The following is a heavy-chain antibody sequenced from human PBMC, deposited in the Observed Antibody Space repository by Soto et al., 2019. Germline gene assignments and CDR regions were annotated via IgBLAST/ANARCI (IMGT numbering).Heavy chain of an antibody. J-gene: IGHJ3*02. CDR3: ARRWGGTFDI. Sequence: PSETLSLTCTFSGGSISSYYWSWIRQPPGKGLEWIGYIYYSGGTNYNPSLKSRVTISVDTSKNQFSLRLNSVTAADTAVYYCARRWGGTFDIWGQGTMVTVSS. D-gene: IGHD3-10*01. CDR2: IYYSGGT. CDR1: GGSISSYY. V-gene: IGHV4-59*08.